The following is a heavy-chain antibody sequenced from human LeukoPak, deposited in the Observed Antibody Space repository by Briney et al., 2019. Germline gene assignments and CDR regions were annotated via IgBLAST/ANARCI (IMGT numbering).Heavy chain of an antibody. J-gene: IGHJ4*02. V-gene: IGHV3-7*03. Sequence: GGSLRLSCAASGFTFSSYWMSWVRQAPGKGLEWVANTKQDGSEKYYVDSVKGRFTISRDNAKNSLYLQMNSLRAEDTAVYYCAKVFYRDYDFWSGYFFDYWGQGTLVTVSS. CDR3: AKVFYRDYDFWSGYFFDY. CDR1: GFTFSSYW. D-gene: IGHD3-3*01. CDR2: TKQDGSEK.